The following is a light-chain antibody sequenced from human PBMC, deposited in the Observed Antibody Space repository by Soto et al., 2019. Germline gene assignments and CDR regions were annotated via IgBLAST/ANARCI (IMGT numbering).Light chain of an antibody. J-gene: IGKJ5*01. Sequence: EIVMTQPPSTLSVSPGERVTLSCRASQSVSNNLAWYQQKPGQAPRLLIYGASTRATGIPARFSGSGSGTEFTLTISSLQSEDFAVYYCQQYHKWPPITFGQGTRLEIK. V-gene: IGKV3-15*01. CDR3: QQYHKWPPIT. CDR1: QSVSNN. CDR2: GAS.